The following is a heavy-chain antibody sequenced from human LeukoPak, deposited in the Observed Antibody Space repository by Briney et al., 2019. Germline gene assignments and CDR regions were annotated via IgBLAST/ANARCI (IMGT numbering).Heavy chain of an antibody. J-gene: IGHJ4*02. CDR1: ELTVSSNY. CDR3: AKDATGGDYYDSSRDY. Sequence: PGGSLRLSCVASELTVSSNYMSWVRQAPGKGLEWVSIIYSGGSTYYADSVKGRFTISRDNSKNTLYLQMTSLRAEDTAVYYCAKDATGGDYYDSSRDYWGQGTLVTVSS. D-gene: IGHD3-22*01. CDR2: IYSGGST. V-gene: IGHV3-66*01.